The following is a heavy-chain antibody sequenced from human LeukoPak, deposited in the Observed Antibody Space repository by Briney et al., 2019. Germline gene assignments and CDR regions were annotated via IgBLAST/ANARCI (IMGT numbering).Heavy chain of an antibody. CDR1: GFTFSSYW. Sequence: GGSLRLSCAASGFTFSSYWMSWVRQAPGNGLEWVANIKQDGSEKYYVDSVKGRFTISRDNAKNSLYLQMNSLRAEDTAVYYCARYIVVAPAAITESTDNWFDPWGQGTLVTVSS. J-gene: IGHJ5*02. V-gene: IGHV3-7*04. D-gene: IGHD2-2*01. CDR3: ARYIVVAPAAITESTDNWFDP. CDR2: IKQDGSEK.